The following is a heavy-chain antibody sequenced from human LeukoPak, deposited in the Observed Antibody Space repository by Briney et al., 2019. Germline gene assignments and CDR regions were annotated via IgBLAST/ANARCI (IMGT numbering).Heavy chain of an antibody. V-gene: IGHV3-23*01. CDR2: ISGSGGST. CDR1: GFTFSSYA. D-gene: IGHD3-9*01. J-gene: IGHJ4*02. Sequence: GGSLRLSCAASGFTFSSYAMSWVRQAPGKGLEWVSAISGSGGSTYYADSVKGRFTISRDNSKNTLYLQMNSLRAEDTAVYYCARLPYYDILTGYSDYWGQGTLVTVSS. CDR3: ARLPYYDILTGYSDY.